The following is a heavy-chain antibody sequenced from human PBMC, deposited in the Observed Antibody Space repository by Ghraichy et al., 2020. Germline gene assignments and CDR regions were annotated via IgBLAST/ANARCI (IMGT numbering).Heavy chain of an antibody. V-gene: IGHV3-9*01. Sequence: SLNISCAASGFTFDDYAMHWVRQAPGKGLEWVSGISWNSGSIGYADSVKGRFTISRDNAKNSLYLQMNSLRAEDTALYYCAKDVSLYYYDSSGYLDYWGQGTLVTVSS. J-gene: IGHJ4*02. D-gene: IGHD3-22*01. CDR3: AKDVSLYYYDSSGYLDY. CDR1: GFTFDDYA. CDR2: ISWNSGSI.